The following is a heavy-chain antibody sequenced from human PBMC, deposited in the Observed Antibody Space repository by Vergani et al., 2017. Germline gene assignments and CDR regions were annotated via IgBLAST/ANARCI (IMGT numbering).Heavy chain of an antibody. CDR2: IYYSGST. CDR3: ARERWIQLWIRSDAFDI. J-gene: IGHJ3*02. D-gene: IGHD5-18*01. V-gene: IGHV4-39*07. CDR1: GGSISSSSYY. Sequence: QLQLQESGPGLVKPSETLSLTCTVSGGSISSSSYYWGWIRQPPGKGLEWIGSIYYSGSTYYNPSLKSRVTISVDTSKNQFSLKLSSVTAADTAVYYCARERWIQLWIRSDAFDIWGQGTMVTVSS.